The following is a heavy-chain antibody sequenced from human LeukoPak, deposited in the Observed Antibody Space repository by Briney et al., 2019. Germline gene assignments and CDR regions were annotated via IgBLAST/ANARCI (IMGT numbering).Heavy chain of an antibody. V-gene: IGHV3-74*01. J-gene: IGHJ5*02. Sequence: PGGSLRLSCAASGFTFSTYWMHWVRHTPGKGLVWVSRINSDGTSTTYADSVKGRFTISRDNAKNTLYLQMNSLRAEDTAVYYCAKDRGYDGPDRFDPWGQGTLVTVSS. D-gene: IGHD5-12*01. CDR1: GFTFSTYW. CDR2: INSDGTST. CDR3: AKDRGYDGPDRFDP.